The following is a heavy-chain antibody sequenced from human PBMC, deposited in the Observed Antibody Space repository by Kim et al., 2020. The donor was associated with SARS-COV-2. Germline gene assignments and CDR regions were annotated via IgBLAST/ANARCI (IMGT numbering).Heavy chain of an antibody. CDR3: ARENGQYDFDY. CDR1: GFTFSSYW. J-gene: IGHJ4*02. Sequence: GGSLRLSCAASGFTFSSYWMSWVRQAPGKGLEWVANIKQDGSENYYVDSVKSRFTISSDNAKNSLYLQMNSLRAEDTAVYYCARENGQYDFDYWGQGTLVTVSS. CDR2: IKQDGSEN. V-gene: IGHV3-7*03. D-gene: IGHD4-4*01.